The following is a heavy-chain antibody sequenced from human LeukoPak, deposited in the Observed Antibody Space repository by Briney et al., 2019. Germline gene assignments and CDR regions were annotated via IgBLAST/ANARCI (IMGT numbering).Heavy chain of an antibody. CDR1: GFTFGDYA. D-gene: IGHD3-22*01. J-gene: IGHJ4*02. CDR3: TTDYRFAGDSSGYSGY. V-gene: IGHV3-15*01. Sequence: SGGSLRLSCTASGFTFGDYAMSWVRQAPGKGLEWVGRIKSKTDGGTTDYAAPVKGRFTISRDDSKNTLYLQMNSLKTEDTAVYYCTTDYRFAGDSSGYSGYWGQGTLVTVSS. CDR2: IKSKTDGGTT.